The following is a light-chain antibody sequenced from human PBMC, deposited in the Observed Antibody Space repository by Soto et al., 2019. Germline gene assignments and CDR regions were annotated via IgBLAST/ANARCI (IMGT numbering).Light chain of an antibody. CDR3: QSFDDSLSVVV. CDR1: SSNIGAGYV. CDR2: GNT. J-gene: IGLJ2*01. V-gene: IGLV1-40*01. Sequence: QAVVTQPPSVSGAPGQRVTISCTGSSSNIGAGYVVHWYQQLPRTAPKLLMYGNTNRPLGVPDRFSGSRSGTSASLAITGLQAEDEADYFCQSFDDSLSVVVFGGGTQLTVL.